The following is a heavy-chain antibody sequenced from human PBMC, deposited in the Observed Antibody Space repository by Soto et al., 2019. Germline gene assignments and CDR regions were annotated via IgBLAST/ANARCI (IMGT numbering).Heavy chain of an antibody. J-gene: IGHJ5*02. CDR1: GYTFTSYG. CDR2: ISAYNGNT. V-gene: IGHV1-18*01. D-gene: IGHD2-2*03. Sequence: QVQLVQSGAEVKKPGASVKVSCKASGYTFTSYGISWLRQAPGQGLEGMGWISAYNGNTNNAQKLQGRVTMTTDTSTSTAYMELRSLRSADTAVYYCARGGYCSSTSCYPPAPTPMWLDPWGQGTLVTVSS. CDR3: ARGGYCSSTSCYPPAPTPMWLDP.